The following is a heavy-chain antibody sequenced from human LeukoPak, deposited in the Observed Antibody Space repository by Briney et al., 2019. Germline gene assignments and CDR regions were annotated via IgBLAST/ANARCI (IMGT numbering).Heavy chain of an antibody. Sequence: GESLKISCKGSGYSFTNYWIGWVRQMPGQGLGWMGIIYSGDSDTRYSPSFQGQVTISADKSINTAYLQWSSLKASDTAMYYCARKTGSYGLNYFDYWGQGTLVTVSS. V-gene: IGHV5-51*01. J-gene: IGHJ4*02. D-gene: IGHD5-18*01. CDR1: GYSFTNYW. CDR3: ARKTGSYGLNYFDY. CDR2: IYSGDSDT.